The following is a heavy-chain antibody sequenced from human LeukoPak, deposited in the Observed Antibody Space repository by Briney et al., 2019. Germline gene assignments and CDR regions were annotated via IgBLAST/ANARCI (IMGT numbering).Heavy chain of an antibody. CDR2: INVDNGDT. J-gene: IGHJ4*02. Sequence: GASVKVSCKTSGYTFTSYAITWVRQAPGQGLEWMGWINVDNGDTNCAQKFQGRVTMTTDTSTSTAYMELRSLRSDDTAVYYCARGRFPGSGSYYNSFDYWGQGTLVTVSS. CDR3: ARGRFPGSGSYYNSFDY. D-gene: IGHD3-10*01. V-gene: IGHV1-18*01. CDR1: GYTFTSYA.